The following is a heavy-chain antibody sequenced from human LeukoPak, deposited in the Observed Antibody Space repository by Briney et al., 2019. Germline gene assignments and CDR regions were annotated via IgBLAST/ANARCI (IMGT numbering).Heavy chain of an antibody. D-gene: IGHD3-9*01. CDR1: GGSISTYY. CDR2: VYRSGDT. V-gene: IGHV4-4*07. Sequence: SETLSLTCSVSGGSISTYYWSWIRQPAGKGLAWIGRVYRSGDTNYNPSLKSRVTMSVDTSKNQISLRLRSVAAADTAVYYCARDDFEYSVHNGMDVWGQGTTVTVSS. CDR3: ARDDFEYSVHNGMDV. J-gene: IGHJ6*02.